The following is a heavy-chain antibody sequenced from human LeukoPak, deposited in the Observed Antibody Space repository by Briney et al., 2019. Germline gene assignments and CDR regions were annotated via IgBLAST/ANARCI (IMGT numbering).Heavy chain of an antibody. CDR2: IYYSGST. V-gene: IGHV4-39*01. D-gene: IGHD3-22*01. J-gene: IGHJ4*02. CDR1: GGSISSSSYY. CDR3: ARGRGYYDSSGYSV. Sequence: SETLSLTCTVSGGSISSSSYYWGWIRQPPGKGLEWIGSIYYSGSTYYNPSLKSRVTISVDTSKNQFSLKLSSVTAADTAVYYCARGRGYYDSSGYSVWGQGTLVSVSS.